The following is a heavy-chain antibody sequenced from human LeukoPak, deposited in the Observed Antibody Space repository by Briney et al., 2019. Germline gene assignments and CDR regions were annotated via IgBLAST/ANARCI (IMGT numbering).Heavy chain of an antibody. CDR3: ARDWVLGYCSSTSCEERGYYYYGMDV. D-gene: IGHD2-2*01. Sequence: GGSLRLSCAASGFTFSSYEMNWVRQAPGKGLEWVSYISSSGSTIYYADSVKGRFTISRDNAENSLYLQMNSLRAEDTAVYYCARDWVLGYCSSTSCEERGYYYYGMDVWGQGTTVTVSS. CDR2: ISSSGSTI. CDR1: GFTFSSYE. V-gene: IGHV3-48*03. J-gene: IGHJ6*02.